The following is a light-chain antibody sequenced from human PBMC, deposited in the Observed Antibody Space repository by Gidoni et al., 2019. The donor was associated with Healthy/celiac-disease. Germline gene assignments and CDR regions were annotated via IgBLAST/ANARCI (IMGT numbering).Light chain of an antibody. CDR2: DDS. CDR3: QVWDSSSDHHYV. J-gene: IGLJ1*01. CDR1: NIGSKR. V-gene: IGLV3-21*02. Sequence: SYVLTQPPPVSAAPGQTARITGGGNNIGSKRVHRYQQKPGQAPVLVVYDDSDRPSGIPERFSGSNSGNTATLTISRVEAGDEADYYCQVWDSSSDHHYVFGTGTKVTVL.